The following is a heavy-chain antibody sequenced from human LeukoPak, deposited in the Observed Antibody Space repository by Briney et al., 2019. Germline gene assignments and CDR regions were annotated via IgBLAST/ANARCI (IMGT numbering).Heavy chain of an antibody. V-gene: IGHV3-23*01. J-gene: IGHJ4*02. D-gene: IGHD3-22*01. CDR1: GFTFSSYA. CDR3: AKDRSGVIVVED. Sequence: GGSLRLSCAASGFTFSSYAMSWVRQAPGKGLEWVSAISGSGGSTYYADSVKGRFTISRDNSKKTLYLQMNSLRAEDTAVYYCAKDRSGVIVVEDWGQGTLVTVSS. CDR2: ISGSGGST.